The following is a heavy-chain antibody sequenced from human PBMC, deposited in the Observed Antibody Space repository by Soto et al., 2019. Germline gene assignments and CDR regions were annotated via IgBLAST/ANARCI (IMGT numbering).Heavy chain of an antibody. CDR2: ISSSSSTI. CDR1: GFTFSSYS. D-gene: IGHD3-3*01. CDR3: AREADFWSGHQFFDY. V-gene: IGHV3-48*02. Sequence: EVQLVESGGGLVQPGGSLRLSCAASGFTFSSYSINWVRQAPGKGLEWVSYISSSSSTIYYADSVKGRFTISRDNAKNSLYLQMNSLGDEDTAVYYCAREADFWSGHQFFDYWGQGTLVTVSS. J-gene: IGHJ4*02.